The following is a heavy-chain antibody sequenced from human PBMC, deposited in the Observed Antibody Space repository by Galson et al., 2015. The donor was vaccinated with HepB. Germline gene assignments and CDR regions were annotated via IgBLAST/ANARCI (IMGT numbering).Heavy chain of an antibody. J-gene: IGHJ3*01. CDR3: AREETHYYDSGKPWSDAFDL. CDR1: GGSISSYY. V-gene: IGHV4-59*01. Sequence: SETLSLTCTVSGGSISSYYWSWIRQPPGKALEWIGYVTSGGTTNYSPSLKSRVTISVDSSKNQFYLKLSSVTAADTAFYYCAREETHYYDSGKPWSDAFDLWGQGTMVTVSS. CDR2: VTSGGTT. D-gene: IGHD3-10*01.